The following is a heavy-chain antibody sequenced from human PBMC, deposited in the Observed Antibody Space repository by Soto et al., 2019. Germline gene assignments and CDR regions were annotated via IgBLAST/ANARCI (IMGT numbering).Heavy chain of an antibody. CDR3: ARALGSWGAYYFDY. D-gene: IGHD3-16*01. Sequence: QITLKESGPTLVKPTQTLTLTCTFSGSSANTYGVGGGWIRQPPGKALEWLALIYWDDDKRYSPSLKSRLTITKDTSKTQVVLTRTNMDPADTATYSCARALGSWGAYYFDYWGQGTLVTVSS. J-gene: IGHJ4*02. V-gene: IGHV2-5*02. CDR2: IYWDDDK. CDR1: GSSANTYGVG.